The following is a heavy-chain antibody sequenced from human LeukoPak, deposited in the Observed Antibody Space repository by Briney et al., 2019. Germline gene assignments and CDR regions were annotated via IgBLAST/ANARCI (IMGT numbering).Heavy chain of an antibody. V-gene: IGHV1-2*02. J-gene: IGHJ4*02. CDR1: GYTFTGYY. CDR3: ARVHRSTTKEWLRDY. CDR2: ISPNSGGT. D-gene: IGHD5-12*01. Sequence: GASVKVSCKASGYTFTGYYMHWVRQAPGQGPEWMGWISPNSGGTNYAQKFQGRVTMTRDTSISTAYMELSRLRSDDTAVYYCARVHRSTTKEWLRDYWGQGTLVTVSS.